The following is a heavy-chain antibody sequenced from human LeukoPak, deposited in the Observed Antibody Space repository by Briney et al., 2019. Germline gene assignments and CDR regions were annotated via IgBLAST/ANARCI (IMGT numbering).Heavy chain of an antibody. J-gene: IGHJ4*02. CDR3: ARDAGFGF. V-gene: IGHV3-48*01. CDR2: ITSSSTTI. CDR1: GFTFSSYS. Sequence: GSLRLSCAASGFTFSSYSMNWVRQAPGKGLEWVSYITSSSTTIYYADSVKGRFTISRDNAKNSLYLQMNSLRAEDTAVYYCARDAGFGFWGQGTRVTVSS. D-gene: IGHD3-10*01.